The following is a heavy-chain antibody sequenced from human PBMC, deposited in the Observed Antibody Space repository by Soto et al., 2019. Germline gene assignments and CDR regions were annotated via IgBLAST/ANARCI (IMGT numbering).Heavy chain of an antibody. V-gene: IGHV3-48*03. CDR3: AGDGDGSGWYGEYFDY. D-gene: IGHD6-19*01. CDR2: ISSSGSTI. J-gene: IGHJ4*02. Sequence: GGSLRLSCAASGFTFSSYEMNWVRQAPGKGLEWVSYISSSGSTIYYADSVKGRFTISRDNAKNSLYLQMNSLRAEDTAVYYCAGDGDGSGWYGEYFDYWGQGTLVTVSS. CDR1: GFTFSSYE.